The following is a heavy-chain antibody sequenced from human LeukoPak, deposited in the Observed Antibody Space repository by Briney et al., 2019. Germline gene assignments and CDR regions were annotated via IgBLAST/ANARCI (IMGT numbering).Heavy chain of an antibody. CDR2: ISSSGST. Sequence: PSETLSLTCTVSGDSISSGDYYWSWIRQPAGKGLEWIGRISSSGSTNYNPSLKSRVTISVDTSKNQFSLKLSSVTAADTAVYYCARGPIWVGATGLDGVDYWGQGTLVTVSS. CDR3: ARGPIWVGATGLDGVDY. V-gene: IGHV4-61*02. D-gene: IGHD1-26*01. J-gene: IGHJ4*02. CDR1: GDSISSGDYY.